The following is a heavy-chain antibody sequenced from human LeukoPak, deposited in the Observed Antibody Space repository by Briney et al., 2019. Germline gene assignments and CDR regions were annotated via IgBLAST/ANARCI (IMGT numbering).Heavy chain of an antibody. CDR2: ISWNSGSI. Sequence: GRSLRLSCAASGFTFDDYAMHWVRQAPGKGLEWVSGISWNSGSIGYADSVKGRFTISRDNAKNSLYLQMNSLRAEDTALYYGAKTVDYYDSSGYYSFDYWGQGTLVTVSS. CDR3: AKTVDYYDSSGYYSFDY. J-gene: IGHJ4*02. D-gene: IGHD3-22*01. V-gene: IGHV3-9*01. CDR1: GFTFDDYA.